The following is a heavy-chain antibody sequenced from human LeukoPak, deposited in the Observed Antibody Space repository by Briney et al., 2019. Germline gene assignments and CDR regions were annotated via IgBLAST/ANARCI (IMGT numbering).Heavy chain of an antibody. V-gene: IGHV4-34*01. CDR3: ARVYYSDSSGYYRY. Sequence: SETLSLTCAVYGGSFSGYYWSWIRQPPGKGLEWIGEINHSGSTNYNPSLKSRVTISVDTSKNQFSLKLSSVTAADTAVYYCARVYYSDSSGYYRYWGQGTLVTVSS. D-gene: IGHD3-22*01. CDR1: GGSFSGYY. J-gene: IGHJ4*02. CDR2: INHSGST.